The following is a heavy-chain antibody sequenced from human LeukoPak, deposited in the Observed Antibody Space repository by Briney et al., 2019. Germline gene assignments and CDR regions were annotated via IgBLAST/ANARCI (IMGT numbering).Heavy chain of an antibody. V-gene: IGHV4-39*07. CDR1: GGSISSSSYY. Sequence: SETLSLTCTVSGGSISSSSYYWGWIRQPPGKGLEWIGSIYYSGSTYYNPSLKSRVTISVDTSKNQFSLKLCSVTAADTAVYYCPYYYDSSGYGDYAFDIWGQGTMVTVSS. D-gene: IGHD3-22*01. CDR3: PYYYDSSGYGDYAFDI. CDR2: IYYSGST. J-gene: IGHJ3*02.